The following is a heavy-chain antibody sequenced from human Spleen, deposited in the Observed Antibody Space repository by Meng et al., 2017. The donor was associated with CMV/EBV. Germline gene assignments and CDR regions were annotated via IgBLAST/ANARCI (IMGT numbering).Heavy chain of an antibody. CDR2: ISAHDGNT. V-gene: IGHV1-18*04. CDR3: ATYYDFWSGYNNYYYYYGMDV. Sequence: ASVKVSCKASGYTFINYGVTWVRQAPGQGLEWMGLISAHDGNTNYAPKFQGRVTMTTDTSTSTAYMVLRSLRSDDTAMYYCATYYDFWSGYNNYYYYYGMDVWGQGTTVTVSS. J-gene: IGHJ6*02. D-gene: IGHD3-3*01. CDR1: GYTFINYG.